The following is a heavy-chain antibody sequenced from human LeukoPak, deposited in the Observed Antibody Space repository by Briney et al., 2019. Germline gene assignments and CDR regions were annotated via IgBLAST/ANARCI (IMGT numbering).Heavy chain of an antibody. CDR2: INPNSGGT. Sequence: ASVPVSRKASGYTFTGYYMHWVRQAPGQGLEWTGWINPNSGGTNYAQKFQGRVAMTRDTSISTAYMELSRLRSDDTAVYYCARAPYYYDSSGPIDYWGQGTLVTVSS. V-gene: IGHV1-2*02. CDR3: ARAPYYYDSSGPIDY. CDR1: GYTFTGYY. J-gene: IGHJ4*02. D-gene: IGHD3-22*01.